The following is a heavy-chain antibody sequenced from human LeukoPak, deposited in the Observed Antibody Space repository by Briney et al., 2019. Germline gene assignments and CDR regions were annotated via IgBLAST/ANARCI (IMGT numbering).Heavy chain of an antibody. CDR2: INPNSGET. V-gene: IGHV1-2*06. J-gene: IGHJ4*02. D-gene: IGHD6-13*01. Sequence: ASVTVSCKASGYNFIGFYMHWVRQAPGQSLEWMGRINPNSGETSFALSFQGRVTMTRDTSINTAYMELGRLTSDDTAVYFCARGATRLATAGAEFDSWGQGTLVIASS. CDR3: ARGATRLATAGAEFDS. CDR1: GYNFIGFY.